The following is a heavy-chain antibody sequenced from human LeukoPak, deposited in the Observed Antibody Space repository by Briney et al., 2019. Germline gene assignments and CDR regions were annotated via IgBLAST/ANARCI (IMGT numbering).Heavy chain of an antibody. D-gene: IGHD3-22*01. CDR3: AKVRATLVVVSYFDY. CDR2: ISHDGSNQ. Sequence: GRSLRLSCAASGFSFRTYGMHWVRQAPGKGLEWVAVISHDGSNQYYADSVKGRFTISRDDSKNTLYLQMNSLRAEDTAVYYCAKVRATLVVVSYFDYWGQGTLVTVSS. CDR1: GFSFRTYG. V-gene: IGHV3-30*18. J-gene: IGHJ4*02.